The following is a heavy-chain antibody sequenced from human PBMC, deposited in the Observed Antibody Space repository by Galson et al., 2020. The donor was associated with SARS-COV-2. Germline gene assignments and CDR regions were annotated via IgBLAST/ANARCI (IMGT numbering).Heavy chain of an antibody. D-gene: IGHD3-22*01. CDR1: GYTFNNYD. CDR2: VNANSGNT. Sequence: ASVKVSCKASGYTFNNYDINWVRQATGQGLEWMGWVNANSGNTGYAQKFQGRVTLTRNTSINTASMVLTSLTFDDTAVYYCTRGAGYFDSGGYSSDYWGQGTLVTVSS. J-gene: IGHJ4*02. CDR3: TRGAGYFDSGGYSSDY. V-gene: IGHV1-8*02.